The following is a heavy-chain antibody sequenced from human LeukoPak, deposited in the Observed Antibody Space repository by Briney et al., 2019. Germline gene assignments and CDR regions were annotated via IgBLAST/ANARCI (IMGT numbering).Heavy chain of an antibody. D-gene: IGHD1-26*01. CDR2: ISGSGGST. J-gene: IGHJ4*02. V-gene: IGHV3-23*01. Sequence: GGSLRLSCAASGFTFSSYAMSWVRQAPGKGLEWVSAISGSGGSTYYADSVKGRFTISRDNSKNTLYLQMNSLRAEDTAVYYCAKAVGPRWGPRHYFDYWGQGTLVTVSS. CDR1: GFTFSSYA. CDR3: AKAVGPRWGPRHYFDY.